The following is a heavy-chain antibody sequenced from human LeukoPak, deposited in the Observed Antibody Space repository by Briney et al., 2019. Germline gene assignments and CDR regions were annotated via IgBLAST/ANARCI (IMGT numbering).Heavy chain of an antibody. J-gene: IGHJ6*02. CDR1: GFTFSSYG. D-gene: IGHD6-19*01. CDR2: ITFSGTSI. Sequence: PGRSLRLSCAASGFTFSSYGMNWVRQAPGKGLEWLSSITFSGTSIHYADAVKGRFTISRDSAKNSVYLQMTSLRPEDTAVYYCAKMVTSGWPGNFYYYGMDVWGQGTTVTVSS. V-gene: IGHV3-21*01. CDR3: AKMVTSGWPGNFYYYGMDV.